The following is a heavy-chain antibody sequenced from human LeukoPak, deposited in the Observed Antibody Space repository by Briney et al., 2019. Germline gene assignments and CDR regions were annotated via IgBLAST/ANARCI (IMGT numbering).Heavy chain of an antibody. D-gene: IGHD3-22*01. CDR1: GYSISSGYY. Sequence: SETLSLTCTVSGYSISSGYYWGWIRQPPGKGLEWIGSIYHSGSTYYNPSLKSRVTISVDKSKNQFSLKLSSVTAADTAVYYCARFYDSSGYYGHAFDIWGQGTMVTVSS. V-gene: IGHV4-38-2*02. CDR3: ARFYDSSGYYGHAFDI. J-gene: IGHJ3*02. CDR2: IYHSGST.